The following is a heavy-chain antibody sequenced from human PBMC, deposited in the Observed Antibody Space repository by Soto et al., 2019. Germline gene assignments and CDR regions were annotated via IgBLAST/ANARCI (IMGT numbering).Heavy chain of an antibody. CDR3: ARDPLWLTSMVLSSFDL. CDR2: ISYDGSNK. Sequence: QVQLVESGGGVVQPGRSLRLSCAASGFTFSSYAMHWVRQAPGKGLEWVAIISYDGSNKYYADSVKGRFTISRDNSKNTLSLQMNTLRAEDTAVYYCARDPLWLTSMVLSSFDLWGRGTLVTFSS. V-gene: IGHV3-30-3*01. D-gene: IGHD3-10*01. CDR1: GFTFSSYA. J-gene: IGHJ2*01.